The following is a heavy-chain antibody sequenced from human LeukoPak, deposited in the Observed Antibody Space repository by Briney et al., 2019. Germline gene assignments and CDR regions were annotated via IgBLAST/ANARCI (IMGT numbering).Heavy chain of an antibody. J-gene: IGHJ4*02. Sequence: GESLKISCKGSEYSFTSYWIAWVRQMPGKGLDWMGIIYPGDSETRHSPSFQGQVTISVDKSVIAAHLQWSSLKASDTAMYYCASPPTRECSSISCPLSYWGQGTLVTASS. V-gene: IGHV5-51*01. CDR2: IYPGDSET. CDR3: ASPPTRECSSISCPLSY. D-gene: IGHD2-2*01. CDR1: EYSFTSYW.